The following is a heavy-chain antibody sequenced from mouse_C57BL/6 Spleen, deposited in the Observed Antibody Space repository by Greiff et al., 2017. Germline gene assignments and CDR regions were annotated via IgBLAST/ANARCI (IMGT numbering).Heavy chain of an antibody. CDR2: IDPSDSET. CDR1: GYTFTSYW. Sequence: QVQLQQPGAELVRPGSSVKLSCKASGYTFTSYWMHWVKQRPIQGLEWIGNIDPSDSETHYNQKFKDKATLTVDKSSSTAYMQLSSLTSEDSAVYYCARGGEDYYGSSYGRYWYFDGWGTGTTVTVSS. V-gene: IGHV1-52*01. CDR3: ARGGEDYYGSSYGRYWYFDG. D-gene: IGHD1-1*01. J-gene: IGHJ1*03.